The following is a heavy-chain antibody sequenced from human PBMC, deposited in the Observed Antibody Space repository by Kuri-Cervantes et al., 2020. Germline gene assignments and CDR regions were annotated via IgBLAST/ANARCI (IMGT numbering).Heavy chain of an antibody. J-gene: IGHJ3*02. CDR3: AKDSGWELPRDYDAFDI. CDR2: IKQDGSEK. Sequence: LSLTCAASGFPFSNYGMYWVRQAPGKGLEWAANIKQDGSEKYYVDSVKGRFTISRDNAKNSLYLQMNSLRAEDTAVYYCAKDSGWELPRDYDAFDIWGQGTMVTVSS. D-gene: IGHD1-26*01. CDR1: GFPFSNYG. V-gene: IGHV3-7*01.